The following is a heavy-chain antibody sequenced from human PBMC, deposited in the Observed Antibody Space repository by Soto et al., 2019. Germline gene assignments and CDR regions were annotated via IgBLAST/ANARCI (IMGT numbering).Heavy chain of an antibody. V-gene: IGHV1-2*04. CDR2: INPNSGGT. D-gene: IGHD3-16*01. CDR1: GYTFTGYY. J-gene: IGHJ6*02. Sequence: QVQLVQSGAEVKKPGASVKVSCKASGYTFTGYYMHWVRQAPGQGLEWMGWINPNSGGTNYAQKFQGWVTMTRDTSLSTAYMELSRLRSDDTAVYYCAREGGNTEYYYYGMDVWGQGTTVTVSS. CDR3: AREGGNTEYYYYGMDV.